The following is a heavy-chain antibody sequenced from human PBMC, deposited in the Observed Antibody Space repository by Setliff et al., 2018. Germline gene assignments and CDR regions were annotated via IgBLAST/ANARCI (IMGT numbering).Heavy chain of an antibody. CDR1: GFTLSSYA. CDR3: ARGGCSATSCLDY. V-gene: IGHV3-74*01. CDR2: IKSDGSNT. Sequence: GGSLRLSCAASGFTLSSYAMHWVRQAPGKGLMWVSYIKSDGSNTHYADSVEGRFTISRDNAKNTLYLQMNSLRAEDTAVYYCARGGCSATSCLDYWGQGILVTVSS. J-gene: IGHJ4*02. D-gene: IGHD2-2*01.